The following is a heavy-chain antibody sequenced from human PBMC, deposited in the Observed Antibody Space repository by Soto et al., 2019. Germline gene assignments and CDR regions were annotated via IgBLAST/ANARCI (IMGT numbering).Heavy chain of an antibody. Sequence: SETLSLTCTVSGGSVSSGSYSWNWIRQPPGKGLEWIGYIYYSGSTNYNPSLKSRVTISVDTSKNQFSLKLSSVTAADTAVYYCATYDILAAYYHWGQGTLVTVSS. CDR1: GGSVSSGSYS. D-gene: IGHD3-9*01. CDR2: IYYSGST. CDR3: ATYDILAAYYH. J-gene: IGHJ5*02. V-gene: IGHV4-61*01.